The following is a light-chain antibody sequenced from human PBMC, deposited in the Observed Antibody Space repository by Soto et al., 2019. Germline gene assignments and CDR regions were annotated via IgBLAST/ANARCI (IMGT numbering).Light chain of an antibody. CDR3: SSYTTSRTYV. CDR2: EVR. J-gene: IGLJ1*01. Sequence: QSALTKPASVSGSPGQSITISCTGTTNDIGNYNYVSWYQQYPGKAPKLIISEVRNRPSGVSNRFSGSKSANTASLTIAGLQAEDEADYYCSSYTTSRTYVFGTGTKLTVL. V-gene: IGLV2-14*01. CDR1: TNDIGNYNY.